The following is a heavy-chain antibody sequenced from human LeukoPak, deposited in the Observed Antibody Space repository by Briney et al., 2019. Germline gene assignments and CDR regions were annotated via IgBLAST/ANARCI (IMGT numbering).Heavy chain of an antibody. D-gene: IGHD3-16*01. V-gene: IGHV3-53*04. J-gene: IGHJ6*02. Sequence: GGSLRPSCAASGFTVSSNYMSWVRQAPGKGLEWVSVIYSGGSTYYADSVKGRFTISRHNSKNTLYLQMNSLRAEDTAVYYCARKERGDYYYYGMDVWGQGTTVTVSS. CDR1: GFTVSSNY. CDR3: ARKERGDYYYYGMDV. CDR2: IYSGGST.